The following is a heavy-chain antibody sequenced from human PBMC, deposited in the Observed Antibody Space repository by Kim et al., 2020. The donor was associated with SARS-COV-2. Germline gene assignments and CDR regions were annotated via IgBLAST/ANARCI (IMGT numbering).Heavy chain of an antibody. V-gene: IGHV4-39*01. J-gene: IGHJ4*02. CDR3: ARHRTGVPAAVDY. Sequence: SETLSLTCTVSGVSISSSSYYWGWIRQPPGKGLEWIGSIYYSGSTYYNPSLKSRVTISVDTSKNQFSLKLSSVTAADTAVYYCARHRTGVPAAVDYWGQGTLVTVSS. CDR1: GVSISSSSYY. D-gene: IGHD2-2*01. CDR2: IYYSGST.